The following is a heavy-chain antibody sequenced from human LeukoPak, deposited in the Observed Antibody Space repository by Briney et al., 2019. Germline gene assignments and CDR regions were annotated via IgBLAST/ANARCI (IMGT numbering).Heavy chain of an antibody. CDR2: ISYDGSNK. D-gene: IGHD5-12*01. CDR1: GFTFSSYG. CDR3: AKDGRDSGYQY. J-gene: IGHJ4*02. V-gene: IGHV3-30*18. Sequence: PGRSLRLSCAASGFTFSSYGMHWVRQAPGKGLEWVAVISYDGSNKYYADSVKGRFTISRDNSKNTLYLQMNSLRAEDTAVYYCAKDGRDSGYQYWGQGTLVTVSS.